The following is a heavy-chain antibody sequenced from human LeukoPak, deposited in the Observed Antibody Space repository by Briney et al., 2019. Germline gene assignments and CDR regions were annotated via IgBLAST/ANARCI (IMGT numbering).Heavy chain of an antibody. Sequence: GASVKVSCKASGYTFTSYAINWVRQATGQGLEWMGLINPNSGNTSYAQKFQGRVTMTRNTSISTAYMELSSLRSEDTAVYYCASGSYPVGYGMDAWGQGPTVTVSS. J-gene: IGHJ6*02. V-gene: IGHV1-8*01. D-gene: IGHD1-26*01. CDR2: INPNSGNT. CDR1: GYTFTSYA. CDR3: ASGSYPVGYGMDA.